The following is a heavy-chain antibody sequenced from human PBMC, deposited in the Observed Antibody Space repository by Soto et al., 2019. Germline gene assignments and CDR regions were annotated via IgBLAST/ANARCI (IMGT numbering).Heavy chain of an antibody. D-gene: IGHD6-19*01. J-gene: IGHJ4*02. CDR1: GFNVSTTY. Sequence: EVQLVESGGGLIQSGGSLRLSCAASGFNVSTTYMAWVRQAPGKGLEWVSVIYSGGTTYYADSVKGRFTISRDNSKNTLYLKMNSLRADDPAVYYCARDRSGDSSGWYGWEWGQGTLVPVSS. V-gene: IGHV3-53*01. CDR3: ARDRSGDSSGWYGWE. CDR2: IYSGGTT.